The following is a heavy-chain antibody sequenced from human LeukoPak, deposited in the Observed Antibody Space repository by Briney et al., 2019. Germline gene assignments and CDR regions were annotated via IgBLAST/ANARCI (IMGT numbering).Heavy chain of an antibody. CDR1: GGSVSTSDYY. Sequence: SETLSLTCTVSGGSVSTSDYYWGWIRQSPVKGLEWIGDVFYTGKTNYNPSLRGRATISIDTSKNQFSLKLSSVTAADTAVYYCGGSGVPAAAGYMDVWGKGTTVTVSS. CDR3: GGSGVPAAAGYMDV. D-gene: IGHD2-2*01. V-gene: IGHV4-39*07. CDR2: VFYTGKT. J-gene: IGHJ6*03.